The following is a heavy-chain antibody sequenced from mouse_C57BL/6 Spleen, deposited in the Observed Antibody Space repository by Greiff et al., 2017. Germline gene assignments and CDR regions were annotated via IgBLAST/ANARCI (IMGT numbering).Heavy chain of an antibody. CDR1: GFTFTDYY. CDR3: ARYELGVFDY. CDR2: IRNKANGYTT. Sequence: EVQLVESGGGLVQPGGSLSLSCAASGFTFTDYYMSWVRQPPGKALEWLGFIRNKANGYTTEYSASVKGRFTISRDNSQSILYLQMNALRAEDSATYYCARYELGVFDYWGQGTTLTVSS. J-gene: IGHJ2*01. D-gene: IGHD4-1*01. V-gene: IGHV7-3*01.